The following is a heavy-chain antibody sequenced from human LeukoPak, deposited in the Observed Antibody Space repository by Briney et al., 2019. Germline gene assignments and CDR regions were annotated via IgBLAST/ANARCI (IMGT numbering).Heavy chain of an antibody. J-gene: IGHJ4*02. D-gene: IGHD3-3*01. CDR2: IHPNNGGT. CDR3: ARGTQTIFGVIDY. CDR1: GYTFTGYY. Sequence: ASVKVSCXTSGYTFTGYYMHWVRQAPGQGLVWMGWIHPNNGGTIYARSFQGRVTMTSDTSISTAYLELNSLISDDTAMYFCARGTQTIFGVIDYWGQGTLVTVSS. V-gene: IGHV1-2*02.